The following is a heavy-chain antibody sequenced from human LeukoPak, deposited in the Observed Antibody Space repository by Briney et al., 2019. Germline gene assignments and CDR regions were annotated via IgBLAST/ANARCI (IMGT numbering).Heavy chain of an antibody. CDR1: GFTFSSYA. J-gene: IGHJ4*02. CDR3: AKEAIYGGNSRYFDY. V-gene: IGHV3-23*01. D-gene: IGHD4-23*01. Sequence: GGSLRLSCAASGFTFSSYAMSWVRQAPGKGLEWVSAISGGGSTYYADSVKGRFTISRDNSKNTLYLQMNSLRAEDTAVYYCAKEAIYGGNSRYFDYWGQGTLVTVSS. CDR2: ISGGGST.